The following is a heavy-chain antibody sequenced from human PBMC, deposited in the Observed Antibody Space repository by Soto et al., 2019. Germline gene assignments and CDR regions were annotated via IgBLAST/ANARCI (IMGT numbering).Heavy chain of an antibody. CDR3: AKELRYSGYDDAFDI. D-gene: IGHD5-12*01. CDR1: GFTFSSYG. Sequence: GGSLRLSCAASGFTFSSYGMHWVRQAPGKGLEWVAVISYDGSNKYYADSVKGRFTISRDNSKNTLYLQMNSLRAEDTAVYYCAKELRYSGYDDAFDIWGQGTMVTVSS. V-gene: IGHV3-30*18. J-gene: IGHJ3*02. CDR2: ISYDGSNK.